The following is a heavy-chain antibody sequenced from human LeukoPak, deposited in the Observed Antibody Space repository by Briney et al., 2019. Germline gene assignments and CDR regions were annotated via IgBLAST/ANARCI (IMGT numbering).Heavy chain of an antibody. Sequence: SETLSLTCAVYGGSFSGYYWSWIRQPPGKGLEWIGEINHSGSTNYTPSLKSRVTISVDTSKNQFSLKLSSVTAADTAVYYCAGGYSYGIHDYWGQGTLVTVSS. J-gene: IGHJ4*02. CDR1: GGSFSGYY. D-gene: IGHD5-18*01. CDR3: AGGYSYGIHDY. CDR2: INHSGST. V-gene: IGHV4-34*01.